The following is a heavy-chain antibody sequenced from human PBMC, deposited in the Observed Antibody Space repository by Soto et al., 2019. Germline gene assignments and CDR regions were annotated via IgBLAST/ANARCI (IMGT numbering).Heavy chain of an antibody. CDR3: ARAGWYCSGRSCYSSYFQH. J-gene: IGHJ1*01. D-gene: IGHD2-15*01. Sequence: EVQLVESGGGLVKPGGSLRLSCAASGFTFSDYSMNWVRQAPGKGLEWVSSISASSTYIFYADSVKGRFTIYRDNAKNSLYLQVNSLRAEDTAVYYCARAGWYCSGRSCYSSYFQHWGQGTPVTVSS. CDR1: GFTFSDYS. CDR2: ISASSTYI. V-gene: IGHV3-21*01.